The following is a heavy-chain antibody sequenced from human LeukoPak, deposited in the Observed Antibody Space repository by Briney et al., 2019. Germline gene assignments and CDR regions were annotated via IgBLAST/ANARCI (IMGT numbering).Heavy chain of an antibody. V-gene: IGHV3-7*01. CDR2: IKQDGSEK. CDR1: GSTFSTYW. Sequence: GGSLRLSCAASGSTFSTYWMSWVRQAPGKGLEWVANIKQDGSEKYYVDPVRGRFTISRDNAKNSLYLQMNSLRVEDTAVYYCARDRALYDSSGFYYTEDDYWGQGTLVTVSS. D-gene: IGHD3-22*01. CDR3: ARDRALYDSSGFYYTEDDY. J-gene: IGHJ4*02.